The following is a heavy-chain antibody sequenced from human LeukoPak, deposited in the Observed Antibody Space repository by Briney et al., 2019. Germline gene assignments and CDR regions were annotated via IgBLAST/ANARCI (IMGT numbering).Heavy chain of an antibody. V-gene: IGHV4-31*03. CDR3: ARDLGLAAAGEKAFDI. Sequence: PSETLSLTCTVSGGSISSGGYYWSWIRQHPGKGLEWIGYIYYSGSTYYNPSLKSRVTISVDTSKNQFSLKLSSVTAADTAVYYCARDLGLAAAGEKAFDIWGQGTMVTVSS. CDR2: IYYSGST. J-gene: IGHJ3*02. D-gene: IGHD6-13*01. CDR1: GGSISSGGYY.